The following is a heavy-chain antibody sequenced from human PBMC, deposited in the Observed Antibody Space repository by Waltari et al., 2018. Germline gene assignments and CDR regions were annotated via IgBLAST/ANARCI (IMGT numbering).Heavy chain of an antibody. CDR3: ATDCESGSYPDYYYYYMDV. D-gene: IGHD1-26*01. J-gene: IGHJ6*03. Sequence: EVQLVQSGAEVKKPGATVKISCKASGYTFTDYYMHWVQQAPGKGLEWTGRVDPEDGETIYAEKFQGRVTITADTSTDTAYMELSSLRSEDTAVYYCATDCESGSYPDYYYYYMDVWGKGTTVTVSS. V-gene: IGHV1-69-2*01. CDR1: GYTFTDYY. CDR2: VDPEDGET.